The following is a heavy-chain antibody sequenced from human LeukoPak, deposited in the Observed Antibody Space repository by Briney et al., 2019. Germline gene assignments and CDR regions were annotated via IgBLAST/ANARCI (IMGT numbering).Heavy chain of an antibody. Sequence: GASVKVSCKASGGTFSSYAISWVRQAPGQGLEWMGGIIPIFGTANYAQKFQGRVTISADESTSTAYMELSSLRSEDTAVYYCARRRDSSGFFDYWGQGTLVTVSS. V-gene: IGHV1-69*13. CDR2: IIPIFGTA. D-gene: IGHD3-22*01. CDR1: GGTFSSYA. CDR3: ARRRDSSGFFDY. J-gene: IGHJ4*02.